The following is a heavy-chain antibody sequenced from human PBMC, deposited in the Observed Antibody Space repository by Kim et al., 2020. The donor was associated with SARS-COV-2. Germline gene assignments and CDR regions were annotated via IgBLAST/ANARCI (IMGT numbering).Heavy chain of an antibody. Sequence: SETLSLTCTVSGGSISSSSYYWGWIRQPPGKGLVWIGSIYYSGSTYYNPSLKSRVTISVDTSKNQFSLKLSSVTAADTAVYYCAKSTGITMIVVVINDAFDIWGQGTMVTVSS. CDR1: GGSISSSSYY. CDR3: AKSTGITMIVVVINDAFDI. D-gene: IGHD3-22*01. V-gene: IGHV4-39*07. J-gene: IGHJ3*02. CDR2: IYYSGST.